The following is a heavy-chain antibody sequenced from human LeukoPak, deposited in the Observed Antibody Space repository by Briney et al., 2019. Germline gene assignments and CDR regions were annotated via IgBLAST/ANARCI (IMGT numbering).Heavy chain of an antibody. J-gene: IGHJ4*02. CDR2: INPSGGST. CDR1: GYTFTSYY. Sequence: ASVKVSCKASGYTFTSYYMQWMRQAPGQGLEWMGIINPSGGSTSYAQKFQGRVTMTRDTSTSTVYMELSSLRSEDTAVYYCARDLEYYYDSSGYYSDDYWGQGTLVTVSS. CDR3: ARDLEYYYDSSGYYSDDY. V-gene: IGHV1-46*03. D-gene: IGHD3-22*01.